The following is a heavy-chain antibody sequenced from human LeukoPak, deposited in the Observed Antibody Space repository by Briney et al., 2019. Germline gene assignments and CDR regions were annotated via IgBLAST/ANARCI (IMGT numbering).Heavy chain of an antibody. CDR1: GGSISSGSYY. D-gene: IGHD1-1*01. CDR2: IYTSGST. CDR3: ARWEAENWNLRYYMDV. V-gene: IGHV4-61*02. J-gene: IGHJ6*03. Sequence: PSQTLSLTCTVSGGSISSGSYYWSWIRQPAGKGLEWIGRIYTSGSTNYNPSLKSRVTISVDTSKNQFSLKLSSVTAADTAVYYCARWEAENWNLRYYMDVWGKGTTVTVSS.